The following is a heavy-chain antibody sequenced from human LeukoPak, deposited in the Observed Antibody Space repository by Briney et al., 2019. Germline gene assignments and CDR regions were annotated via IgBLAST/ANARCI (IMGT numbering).Heavy chain of an antibody. J-gene: IGHJ4*01. CDR3: ARVQNMGTYDY. CDR2: ISSDGYST. V-gene: IGHV3-64*01. CDR1: AFIFSNYA. Sequence: PGGSLRLSCSASAFIFSNYAMHWVRQAPGKGLEYVSAISSDGYSTFYANSVKGRLTISRDNSKSTLYLQMGSLRAEDVAVYYCARVQNMGTYDYWGXGTLXTVSS.